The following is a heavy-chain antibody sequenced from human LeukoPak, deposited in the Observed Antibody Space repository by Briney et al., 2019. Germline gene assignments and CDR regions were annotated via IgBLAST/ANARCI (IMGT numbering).Heavy chain of an antibody. Sequence: GGSLRLSCAASGFTFSIYAMHWVRQAPGKGLEWVAGISYDGTNKYYADSVKGRFTISRANSKNTLYLQMDRLRGEDTAVYCCARDRTSYEYYFDYWGQGTLVTVSS. CDR2: ISYDGTNK. D-gene: IGHD2/OR15-2a*01. CDR3: ARDRTSYEYYFDY. V-gene: IGHV3-30*04. J-gene: IGHJ4*02. CDR1: GFTFSIYA.